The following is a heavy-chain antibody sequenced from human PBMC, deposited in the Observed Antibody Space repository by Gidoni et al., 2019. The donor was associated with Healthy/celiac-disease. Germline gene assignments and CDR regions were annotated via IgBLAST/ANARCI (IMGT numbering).Heavy chain of an antibody. J-gene: IGHJ3*02. V-gene: IGHV4-31*03. D-gene: IGHD3-22*01. CDR1: GGSISSGGYY. CDR2: IYYSGST. CDR3: ARDQSVYYDKMGAFDI. Sequence: QVQLQESGPGLVKPSQTLSLTCTVSGGSISSGGYYWSWISQHPGTVLEWIGYIYYSGSTYYNPSLKSRVTISVDTSKNQFSLKLSSVTAADTAVYYCARDQSVYYDKMGAFDIWGQGTMVTVSS.